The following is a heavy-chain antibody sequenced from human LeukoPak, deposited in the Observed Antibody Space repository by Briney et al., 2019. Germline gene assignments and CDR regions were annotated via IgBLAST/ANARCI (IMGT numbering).Heavy chain of an antibody. CDR3: ARENTVANYFDY. J-gene: IGHJ4*02. Sequence: GASVKVSCKASGDTFSNFVISWVRQAPGQGLEWVGRIIPLLGVANYAQILQGRVTITADKSADTAYMELSSLRSNDTAVYYCARENTVANYFDYWGQGTLVTVSS. D-gene: IGHD5-12*01. CDR2: IIPLLGVA. V-gene: IGHV1-69*04. CDR1: GDTFSNFV.